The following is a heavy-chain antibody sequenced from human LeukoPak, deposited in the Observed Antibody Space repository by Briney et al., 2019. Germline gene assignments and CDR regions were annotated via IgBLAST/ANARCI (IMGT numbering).Heavy chain of an antibody. J-gene: IGHJ4*02. CDR2: IYYTGST. D-gene: IGHD3-9*01. CDR1: GGSVSDYY. V-gene: IGHV4-59*02. Sequence: SETLSLTCTISGGSVSDYYWSWIRQSPGKGLEWIGYIYYTGSTTYNPSLKSRVTISVDTSKNQFSLKLSSVTAADTAVYYCARGHILTGYYVHWGQGTLVTVSS. CDR3: ARGHILTGYYVH.